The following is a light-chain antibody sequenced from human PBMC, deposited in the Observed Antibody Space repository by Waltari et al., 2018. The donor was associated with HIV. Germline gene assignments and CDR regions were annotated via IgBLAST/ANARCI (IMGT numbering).Light chain of an antibody. CDR3: HSYDSSLDGWV. CDR2: VYN. J-gene: IGLJ3*02. V-gene: IGLV1-40*01. CDR1: SPKIGAVSL. Sequence: QSVLTHTPSVSGAPGQRFTSSCTGSSPKIGAVSLVIWYQQLPGTAPKLLIYVYNIRPSGVPDRFSGSKSGTAASLAITGLQAEDEADYYCHSYDSSLDGWVFGGGTKLTVL.